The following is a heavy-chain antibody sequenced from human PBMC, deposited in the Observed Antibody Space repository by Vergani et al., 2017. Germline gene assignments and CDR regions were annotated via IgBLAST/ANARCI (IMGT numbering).Heavy chain of an antibody. Sequence: QVQLVQSGAEVKKPGSSVKVSCKASGGTFSSYAISWVRQAPGQGLEWMGGIIPIFGTANYAQKFQGRVTITADDSTSTAYMELSSLRSEDTAVYYCARVHKSDRGSYYFSSFDYWGQGTLVTVSS. CDR3: ARVHKSDRGSYYFSSFDY. CDR1: GGTFSSYA. D-gene: IGHD1-26*01. CDR2: IIPIFGTA. J-gene: IGHJ4*02. V-gene: IGHV1-69*01.